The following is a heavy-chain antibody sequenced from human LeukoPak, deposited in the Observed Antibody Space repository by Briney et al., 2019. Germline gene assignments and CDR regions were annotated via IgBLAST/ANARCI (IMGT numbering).Heavy chain of an antibody. V-gene: IGHV4-34*01. J-gene: IGHJ3*02. Sequence: SETLSLTCAVSGGSFSGYYWTWIRQPPGKGLEWIGEINHSGRTNYNPSLKSRVIISVDTSKNQFSLKLNSVTAADTAVYYCARDTRDAFDIWGQGTMVTVSS. CDR3: ARDTRDAFDI. CDR2: INHSGRT. CDR1: GGSFSGYY.